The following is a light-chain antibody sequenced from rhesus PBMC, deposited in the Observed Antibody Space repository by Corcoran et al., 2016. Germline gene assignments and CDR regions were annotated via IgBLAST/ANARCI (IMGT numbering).Light chain of an antibody. CDR2: GGS. Sequence: DIVMTQTPLSLPVTPGEPASISCRASQSLLLTDGYTHLDWYLQKPGQSPPGSIYGGSNRASGVPDRFIGSGSGTDFTLKISEVEAEEVGVYYGMQHKALPWTFGQGTKVEIK. J-gene: IGKJ1*01. CDR3: MQHKALPWT. V-gene: IGKV2-61*01. CDR1: QSLLLTDGYTH.